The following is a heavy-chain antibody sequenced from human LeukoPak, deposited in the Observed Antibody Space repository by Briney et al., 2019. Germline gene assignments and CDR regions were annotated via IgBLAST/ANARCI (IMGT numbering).Heavy chain of an antibody. V-gene: IGHV1-2*02. CDR1: GYTFTGYY. CDR3: ARVNAPAQGKIALNFDY. CDR2: VNPNSGDT. D-gene: IGHD2-2*01. Sequence: ASVKVSCKASGYTFTGYYLHWVRQAPGQGLEWMGCVNPNSGDTNYAQKFQGSVTMTRDTSISTVYMELSRLRSDDTAVYYCARVNAPAQGKIALNFDYWGQGTLVTVSS. J-gene: IGHJ4*02.